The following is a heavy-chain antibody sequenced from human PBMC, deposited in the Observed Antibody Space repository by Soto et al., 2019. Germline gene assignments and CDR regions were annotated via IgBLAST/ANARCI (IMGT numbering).Heavy chain of an antibody. J-gene: IGHJ6*03. CDR3: AGAGITAAGTERLYYYYYHMDV. CDR1: GFTFSSYS. Sequence: GGSLRLSCAASGFTFSSYSMNWVRQAPGKGLEWVSSISSSSSYIYYADSVKGRFTISRDNAKNSLYLQMNSLRAEDTAVYYCAGAGITAAGTERLYYYYYHMDVWGKGTTVTVSS. V-gene: IGHV3-21*01. D-gene: IGHD6-13*01. CDR2: ISSSSSYI.